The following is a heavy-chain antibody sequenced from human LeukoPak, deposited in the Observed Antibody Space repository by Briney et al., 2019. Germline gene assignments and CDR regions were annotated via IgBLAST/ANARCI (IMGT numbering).Heavy chain of an antibody. CDR2: IWSDGNNK. V-gene: IGHV3-33*01. D-gene: IGHD1-26*01. CDR1: GFTFSSYA. Sequence: GESLRLSCAASGFTFSSYAMHWVRQAPGKGLEWVAIIWSDGNNKYYADSVEGRFTISRDTSKNTLYLQMNSLKTEDTAVYYCTTAIVGASLDWGQGTLVTVSS. CDR3: TTAIVGASLD. J-gene: IGHJ4*02.